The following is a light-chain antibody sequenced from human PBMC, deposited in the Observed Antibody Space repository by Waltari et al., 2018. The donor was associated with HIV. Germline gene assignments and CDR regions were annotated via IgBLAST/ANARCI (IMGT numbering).Light chain of an antibody. CDR3: SSYTSSSTLV. CDR2: DVS. J-gene: IGLJ2*01. V-gene: IGLV2-14*01. Sequence: QSALTQPASVSGSPGQSITISCTGTSSDVGGYNYVSWYQQHPGKAPKLMIYDVSNRPSGGSNRFSGSKSGNPASLTISGLQAEDEADYDCSSYTSSSTLVFGGGTKLTVL. CDR1: SSDVGGYNY.